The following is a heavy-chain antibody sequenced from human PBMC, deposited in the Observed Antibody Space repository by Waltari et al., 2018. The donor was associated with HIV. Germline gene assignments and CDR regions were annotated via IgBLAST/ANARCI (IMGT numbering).Heavy chain of an antibody. CDR3: TTGQAVVTPYFQH. CDR1: GFTFSNAW. D-gene: IGHD2-21*02. CDR2: IKSKTDGGTT. J-gene: IGHJ1*01. Sequence: EVQLVESGGGLVKPGGSLRLSCAASGFTFSNAWMSWVRQAPGKGLEWVGRIKSKTDGGTTDYAAPVKGRFTISRDDSKNTLYLQMNSLKTEDTAVYYCTTGQAVVTPYFQHWGQGTLVTVSS. V-gene: IGHV3-15*01.